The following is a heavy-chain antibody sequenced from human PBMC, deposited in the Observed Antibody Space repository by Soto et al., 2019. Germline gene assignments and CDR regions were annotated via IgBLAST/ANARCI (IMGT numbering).Heavy chain of an antibody. CDR3: ASGAAFCYDTSSY. J-gene: IGHJ4*02. Sequence: GGSLRLSCAAPGFNFNIHALHWIRQAPGEGLEWVAVMSPGGNSQYYADSVKGRFTISRDTSKSTLYLQMTSLRPEDTAVYYCASGAAFCYDTSSYGGQGTMVAVYS. CDR2: MSPGGNSQ. CDR1: GFNFNIHA. V-gene: IGHV3-30-3*01. D-gene: IGHD3-22*01.